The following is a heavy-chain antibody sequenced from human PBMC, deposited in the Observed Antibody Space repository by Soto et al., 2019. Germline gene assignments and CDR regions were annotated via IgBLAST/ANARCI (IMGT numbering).Heavy chain of an antibody. D-gene: IGHD2-8*01. J-gene: IGHJ6*04. V-gene: IGHV3-23*01. CDR3: GKSCVLYFCQMDV. CDR2: IIGSGGHT. CDR1: EFNFRKYA. Sequence: EVQLLESGGGLVKPGGSLRLSCAASEFNFRKYAMTWVRQAPGKGLEWVAAIIGSGGHTYYADSLKGRVTVPRDNSQNTLTLQINSPRVEDSTGYYCGKSCVLYFCQMDVWGKGTTVTVSS.